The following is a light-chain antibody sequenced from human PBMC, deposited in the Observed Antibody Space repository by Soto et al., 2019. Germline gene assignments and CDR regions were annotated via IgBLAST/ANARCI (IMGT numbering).Light chain of an antibody. V-gene: IGLV4-69*01. J-gene: IGLJ3*02. CDR1: SGHSSYT. Sequence: QPVLTQSPSASASLGASVKLTCTLSSGHSSYTIAWHQQQPEKGPQYLMTRNSDGSHSKGDGIPDRFSGSSSGAERYLSISSSQSEDEADDYCQTWGTGIEVFGGGTKVTAL. CDR3: QTWGTGIEV. CDR2: RNSDGSH.